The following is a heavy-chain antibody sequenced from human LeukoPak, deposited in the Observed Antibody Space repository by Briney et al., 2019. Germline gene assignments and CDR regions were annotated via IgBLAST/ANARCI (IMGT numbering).Heavy chain of an antibody. CDR1: GGSISSGDYY. Sequence: PSETLSLTCTVSGGSISSGDYYWSRIRQPPGKGLEWFGYIYYSGSTYYNPSLKSRVTISVDTSKNQFSLKLSSVTAADTAVYYCASTIVGATSAAFDIWGQATMVTVSS. CDR2: IYYSGST. J-gene: IGHJ3*02. V-gene: IGHV4-30-4*08. CDR3: ASTIVGATSAAFDI. D-gene: IGHD1-26*01.